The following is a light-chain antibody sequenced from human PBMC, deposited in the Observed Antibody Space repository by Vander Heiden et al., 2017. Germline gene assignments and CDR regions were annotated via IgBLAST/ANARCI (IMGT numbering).Light chain of an antibody. V-gene: IGKV4-1*01. Sequence: DIVMTQSPDSLAVSLGERATINCKSSQSVLYSSNNKNYLAWYQQKPGQPPKLLIYWASTRESGVPDRFSGSGSGTDFTLTISSLQAEDAAVYYCQQYYSTPCTFGQGTKVEIK. CDR3: QQYYSTPCT. CDR2: WAS. CDR1: QSVLYSSNNKNY. J-gene: IGKJ1*01.